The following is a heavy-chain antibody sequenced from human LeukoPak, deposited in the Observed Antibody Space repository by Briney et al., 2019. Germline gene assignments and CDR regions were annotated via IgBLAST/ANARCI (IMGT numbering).Heavy chain of an antibody. CDR1: GLIVSSSY. V-gene: IGHV3-53*01. CDR2: IYSGGGT. CDR3: AKDRPDYYDSSGYYFDY. J-gene: IGHJ4*02. Sequence: GGSLRLSCAASGLIVSSSYMSWVRQAPGKGLEWVSVIYSGGGTYHADSVKGRFTISRDNSKNMLYLQMNSLRAEDTAVYYCAKDRPDYYDSSGYYFDYWGQGTLVTVSS. D-gene: IGHD3-22*01.